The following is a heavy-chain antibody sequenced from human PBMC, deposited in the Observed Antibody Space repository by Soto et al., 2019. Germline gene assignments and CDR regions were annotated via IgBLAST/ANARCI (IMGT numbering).Heavy chain of an antibody. J-gene: IGHJ4*02. D-gene: IGHD2-21*01. Sequence: EVQLVDSGGGLVQPEGSLRLSCVASGFTFSDHYMDWVRQAPGKGLEWVGRIRNKVMTYTTEYAASVKGRFTVSRNDSRNSLYLQMNSLKTEDTAMYYCTRVGRLPTTYYTDYWGQGTVVTVSS. CDR2: IRNKVMTYTT. V-gene: IGHV3-72*01. CDR1: GFTFSDHY. CDR3: TRVGRLPTTYYTDY.